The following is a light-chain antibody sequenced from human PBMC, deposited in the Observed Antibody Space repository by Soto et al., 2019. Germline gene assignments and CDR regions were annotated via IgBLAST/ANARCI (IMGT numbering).Light chain of an antibody. CDR1: SSDVGGYNF. J-gene: IGLJ1*01. Sequence: QSVLAQPASVSGSPGQSITISCTGTSSDVGGYNFVTWHQQHPGKAPKLIIHDVTNRPSGVSDRFSGSKSGDTASLTISGLQVEDEADYYCSSYTSRRTYVFGTGTKVTVL. CDR2: DVT. CDR3: SSYTSRRTYV. V-gene: IGLV2-14*03.